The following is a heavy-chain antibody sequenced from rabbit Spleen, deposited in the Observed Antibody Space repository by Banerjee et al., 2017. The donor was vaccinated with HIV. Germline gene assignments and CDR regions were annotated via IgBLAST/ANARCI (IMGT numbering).Heavy chain of an antibody. Sequence: QSLEESGGGLVKPEGSLTLTCTASGFSFSSNYYICWVRQAPGKGLEWIGCIVTGSGTTYYANWAKGRFTISKTSSTTVTLQMTSLTAADTATYFCARDGAGGSYFALWGPGTLVTVS. J-gene: IGHJ4*01. CDR1: GFSFSSNYY. CDR3: ARDGAGGSYFAL. D-gene: IGHD8-1*01. CDR2: IVTGSGTT. V-gene: IGHV1S40*01.